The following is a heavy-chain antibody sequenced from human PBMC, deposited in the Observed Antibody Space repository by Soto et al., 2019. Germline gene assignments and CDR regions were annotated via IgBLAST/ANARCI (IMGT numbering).Heavy chain of an antibody. V-gene: IGHV3-23*01. D-gene: IGHD5-12*01. J-gene: IGHJ4*01. Sequence: EVQLLESGGGLVQPGGSLRLACAASGFSFSSYAMVWVRQAPGKGLEWVSVISARGGSSYFADSVKGRFTISRDNSKNXXXXXXXXXXXEXTATYFCAXGXIEXSASVDHWG. CDR3: AXGXIEXSASVDH. CDR1: GFSFSSYA. CDR2: ISARGGSS.